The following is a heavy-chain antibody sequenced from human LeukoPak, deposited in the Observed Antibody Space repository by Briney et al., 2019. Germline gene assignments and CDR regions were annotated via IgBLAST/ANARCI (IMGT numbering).Heavy chain of an antibody. CDR1: GFTVSSNY. Sequence: TGGSLRLSCAASGFTVSSNYMSWVRQAPGKGLEWVSLIYSGGSTYYADSVKGRFTISRDNSKNTLYLQMNSLRAEDTAVYYCARSPHYFYGMDVWGQGTTVTVSS. CDR3: ARSPHYFYGMDV. CDR2: IYSGGST. J-gene: IGHJ6*02. V-gene: IGHV3-66*01.